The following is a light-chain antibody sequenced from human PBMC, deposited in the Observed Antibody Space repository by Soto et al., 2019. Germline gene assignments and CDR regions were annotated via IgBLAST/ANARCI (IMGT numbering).Light chain of an antibody. CDR2: GAS. Sequence: PGERATLSCRASQRVDGNYLAWYLQIPGQAPRLLIYGASSRATGIPDRFSGSGSGTDFTLTISRLEPEDFAVYYCQQYGSSPRTFGQGTKVDI. CDR3: QQYGSSPRT. CDR1: QRVDGNY. J-gene: IGKJ1*01. V-gene: IGKV3-20*01.